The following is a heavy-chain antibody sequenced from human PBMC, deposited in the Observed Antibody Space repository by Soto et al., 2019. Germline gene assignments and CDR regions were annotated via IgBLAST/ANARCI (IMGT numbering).Heavy chain of an antibody. J-gene: IGHJ3*02. CDR2: INPNSGGT. CDR3: AREPYLTTSDAFDI. D-gene: IGHD4-4*01. Sequence: QVQLVQSGAEVKKPGSSVKVSCKASGGTFSSYAISWVRQAPGQGLEWMGWINPNSGGTNYAQKFQGRVTMTRDTSISTAYMELSRLRSDDTAVYYCAREPYLTTSDAFDIWGQGTMVTVSS. V-gene: IGHV1-2*02. CDR1: GGTFSSYA.